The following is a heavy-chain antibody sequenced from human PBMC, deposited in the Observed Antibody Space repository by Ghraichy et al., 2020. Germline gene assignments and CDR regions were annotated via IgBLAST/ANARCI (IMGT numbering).Heavy chain of an antibody. CDR2: IKSDENSA. D-gene: IGHD2-15*01. CDR1: GFPFSSYW. V-gene: IGHV3-74*01. J-gene: IGHJ4*02. Sequence: LSLTCAASGFPFSSYWMHWVRQAPGKGLVWVSRIKSDENSAIYADSVKGRFTISRDNAKNTLYLQLSSLRVEDTAVYYCATVDCTGGSCHFFDFWGQGTLVTGSS. CDR3: ATVDCTGGSCHFFDF.